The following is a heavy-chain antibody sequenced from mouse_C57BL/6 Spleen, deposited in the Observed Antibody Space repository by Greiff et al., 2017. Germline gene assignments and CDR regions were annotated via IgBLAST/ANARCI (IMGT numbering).Heavy chain of an antibody. D-gene: IGHD1-1*01. J-gene: IGHJ4*01. Sequence: QVQLQQPGAELVKPGASVKLSCKASGYTFTSYWMHWVKQRPGRGLEWIGRIDPNSGGTTYNEKFKSKATLTVDKPSSPAYMLLSSLTSEDSAVYYFAREDCSSYLCYAMDYWGQGTSGTVSS. CDR1: GYTFTSYW. V-gene: IGHV1-72*01. CDR2: IDPNSGGT. CDR3: AREDCSSYLCYAMDY.